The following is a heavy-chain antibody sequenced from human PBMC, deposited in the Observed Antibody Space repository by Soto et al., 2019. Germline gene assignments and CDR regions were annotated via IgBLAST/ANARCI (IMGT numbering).Heavy chain of an antibody. CDR1: GDSVSSSDW. CDR2: VFHTGST. V-gene: IGHV4-4*02. J-gene: IGHJ4*02. CDR3: ARVSKSTFDF. Sequence: QVQLQESGPGLVKPSGTLSLTCAVSGDSVSSSDWWNWVRQPPGKGLEWIGEVFHTGSTNYNPSLGSRVTISVDKSKNQFSLKLSSVTAADAAVYYCARVSKSTFDFWGQGTLVTVSS. D-gene: IGHD4-4*01.